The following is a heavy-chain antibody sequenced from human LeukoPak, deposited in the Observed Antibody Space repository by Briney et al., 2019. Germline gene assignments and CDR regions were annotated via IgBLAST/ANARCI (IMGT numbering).Heavy chain of an antibody. CDR2: IYTSGST. Sequence: PSETLSLTCTVSGGSISSGSYYWSWIRQPAGKGLEWIGRIYTSGSTNYNPSLKSRVTISVDTSKNQFSLKLSSVTAADTAVYYCARTSPTEDIVVVPAARPWFDPWGQGTLVTVSS. V-gene: IGHV4-61*02. D-gene: IGHD2-2*01. CDR1: GGSISSGSYY. CDR3: ARTSPTEDIVVVPAARPWFDP. J-gene: IGHJ5*02.